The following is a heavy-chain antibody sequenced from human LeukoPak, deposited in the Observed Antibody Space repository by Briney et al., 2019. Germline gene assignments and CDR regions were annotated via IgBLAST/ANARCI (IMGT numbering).Heavy chain of an antibody. CDR2: INHSGST. V-gene: IGHV4-34*01. Sequence: SETLSLTCAVYGGSFGGYYWSWIRQPPGKGLEWIGEINHSGSTNYNPSLKSRVTISVDTSKNQFSLKLSSVTAADTAVYYCARAGGYCSSTSYYDFWSGYSKFCPGLDYWGQGTLVTVSS. CDR1: GGSFGGYY. D-gene: IGHD3-3*01. CDR3: ARAGGYCSSTSYYDFWSGYSKFCPGLDY. J-gene: IGHJ4*02.